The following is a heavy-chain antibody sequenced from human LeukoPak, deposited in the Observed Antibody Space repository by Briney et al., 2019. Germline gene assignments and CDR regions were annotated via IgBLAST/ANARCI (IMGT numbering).Heavy chain of an antibody. D-gene: IGHD6-19*01. Sequence: GGSLRLSCTASGFTFSIFAVLWVRHAPGEGVECVSTISASLGTQYYSDSVKGGFTISRDNSKNTVSLEMNSLRAEDTAVYYCAKKHFPTSGWIDSWGQGTLVTVSS. J-gene: IGHJ4*02. CDR2: ISASLGTQ. CDR3: AKKHFPTSGWIDS. V-gene: IGHV3-23*01. CDR1: GFTFSIFA.